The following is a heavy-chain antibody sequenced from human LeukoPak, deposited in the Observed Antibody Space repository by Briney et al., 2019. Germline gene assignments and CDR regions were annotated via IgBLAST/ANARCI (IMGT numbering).Heavy chain of an antibody. CDR3: AKDGRGYSAYSRTYYHFYMDV. J-gene: IGHJ6*03. D-gene: IGHD5-12*01. CDR2: IYHSGST. V-gene: IGHV4-38-2*02. CDR1: GYSISSGYY. Sequence: RPSETLSLTCTVSGYSISSGYYWGWIRQPPGKGLEWIGSIYHSGSTYYNPSLKSRVTISVDTSKNQFSLKLSSVTAADTAVYYCAKDGRGYSAYSRTYYHFYMDVWGKGTTVTVSS.